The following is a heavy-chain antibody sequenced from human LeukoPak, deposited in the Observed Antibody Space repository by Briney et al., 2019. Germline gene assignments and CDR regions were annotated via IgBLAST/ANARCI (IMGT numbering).Heavy chain of an antibody. CDR2: IKQDGSEK. CDR3: ARSLGYSSSWYDYYYYYGMDV. J-gene: IGHJ6*02. V-gene: IGHV3-7*01. CDR1: GFTFSSYW. D-gene: IGHD6-13*01. Sequence: GGSLRLSCAASGFTFSSYWMSWVRQAPGKGLEWVANIKQDGSEKYYVDSVRGPFTISRDNAKNSLYLQMNSLRAEDTAVYYCARSLGYSSSWYDYYYYYGMDVWGQGTTVTVSS.